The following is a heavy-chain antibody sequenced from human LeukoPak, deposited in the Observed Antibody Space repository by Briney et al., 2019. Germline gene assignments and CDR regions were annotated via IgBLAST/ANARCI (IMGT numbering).Heavy chain of an antibody. Sequence: GGSLRLSCAASGFTFSSYWMHWVRQAPGKGLVWVSRINGDGSSTSYADSVKGRFTISRDNAKNTLYLQMNSLRVEDTAVYYCAKSGERRRPYYFDYWGQGTLVTVSS. V-gene: IGHV3-74*01. CDR3: AKSGERRRPYYFDY. CDR2: INGDGSST. J-gene: IGHJ4*02. D-gene: IGHD3-10*01. CDR1: GFTFSSYW.